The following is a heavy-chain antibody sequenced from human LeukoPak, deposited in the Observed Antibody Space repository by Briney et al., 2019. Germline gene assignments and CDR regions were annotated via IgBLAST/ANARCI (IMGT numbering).Heavy chain of an antibody. D-gene: IGHD2-15*01. J-gene: IGHJ5*02. CDR3: ARGTVVAAISWFDP. Sequence: SETLSLTCGVYGGSFSGYYWRWIRQPPGKGLEWIGEINHRGSTNYNPSLKGRVIISVDTSKNQFSLRLTSVTAADTAVYYCARGTVVAAISWFDPWGQGTLVTVSS. CDR1: GGSFSGYY. V-gene: IGHV4-34*01. CDR2: INHRGST.